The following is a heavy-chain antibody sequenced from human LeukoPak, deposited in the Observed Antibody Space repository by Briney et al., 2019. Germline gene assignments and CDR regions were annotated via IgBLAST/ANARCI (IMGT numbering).Heavy chain of an antibody. J-gene: IGHJ6*03. CDR2: ISGSGGST. V-gene: IGHV3-23*01. Sequence: GGSLRLSCAASGFTFSSYSMNWVRQAPGKGLEWVSAISGSGGSTYYADSVKGRFTISRDNSKNTLYLQMNSLRAEDTGVYYCAKENGWDYYYYMDVWGKGTTVTVSS. CDR3: AKENGWDYYYYMDV. D-gene: IGHD6-19*01. CDR1: GFTFSSYS.